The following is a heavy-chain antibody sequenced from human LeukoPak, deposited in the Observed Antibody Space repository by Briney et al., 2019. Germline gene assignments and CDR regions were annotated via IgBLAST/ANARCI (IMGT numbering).Heavy chain of an antibody. CDR1: GFTLSSYA. V-gene: IGHV3-23*01. J-gene: IGHJ5*02. D-gene: IGHD6-13*01. Sequence: PGGSLRLSCAASGFTLSSYAMSWVRQAPGKGLEWVSAISGSGGSTYYADSVKGRFTISRDNSKNTLYLQMNSLRAEDTAVYYCAKVVDDSSSWYRRMGRWFDPWGQGTLVTVSS. CDR3: AKVVDDSSSWYRRMGRWFDP. CDR2: ISGSGGST.